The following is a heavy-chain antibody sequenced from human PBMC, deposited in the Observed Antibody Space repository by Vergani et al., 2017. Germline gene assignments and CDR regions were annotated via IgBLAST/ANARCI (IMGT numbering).Heavy chain of an antibody. J-gene: IGHJ2*01. CDR2: INHSGST. V-gene: IGHV4-34*01. D-gene: IGHD7-27*01. Sequence: QVQLQQWGAGLLKPSETLSLTCAVYGGSFSGYYWSWIRQPPGKGLEWIGEINHSGSTNYNPSLKSRVTISVDTSKNQFSLKLSSVTAADTAVYYCAREGLTGIKVNYWYFDLWGRGTLVTVSS. CDR3: AREGLTGIKVNYWYFDL. CDR1: GGSFSGYY.